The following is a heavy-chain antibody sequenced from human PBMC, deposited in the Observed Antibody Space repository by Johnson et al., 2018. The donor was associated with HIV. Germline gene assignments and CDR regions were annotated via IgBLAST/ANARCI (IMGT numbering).Heavy chain of an antibody. CDR3: AKDRYYDSSGPDAFDI. D-gene: IGHD3-22*01. J-gene: IGHJ3*02. V-gene: IGHV3-33*06. CDR2: IWYDGSNK. Sequence: QVQLVESGGGVVQPGRSLRLSCAASGFTFSSYAMHWVRQPPGKGLEWVAVIWYDGSNKYYADSVKGRFTISRDNSKNTQYLQMNSLRAEDTAVYYCAKDRYYDSSGPDAFDIWGQGTMVTVSS. CDR1: GFTFSSYA.